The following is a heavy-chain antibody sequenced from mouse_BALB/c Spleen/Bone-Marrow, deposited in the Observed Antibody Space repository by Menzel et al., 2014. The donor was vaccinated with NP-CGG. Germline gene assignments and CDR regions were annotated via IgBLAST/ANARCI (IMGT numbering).Heavy chain of an antibody. Sequence: VQLKESGPELVKPGASVKISCKASGYSFTGYYMHWVKQSHVKSLEWIGRINPYNGATSYNQNFKDKASLTVDKSSSTAYMELHSLTSEDSAVYYCARYDYYGSSFFDYWGQGTTLTVSS. J-gene: IGHJ2*01. V-gene: IGHV1-31*01. D-gene: IGHD1-1*01. CDR1: GYSFTGYY. CDR3: ARYDYYGSSFFDY. CDR2: INPYNGAT.